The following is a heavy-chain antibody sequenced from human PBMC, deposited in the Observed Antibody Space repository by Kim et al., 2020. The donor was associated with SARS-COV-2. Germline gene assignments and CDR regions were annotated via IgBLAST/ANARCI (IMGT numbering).Heavy chain of an antibody. J-gene: IGHJ4*02. CDR2: T. V-gene: IGHV3-11*05. Sequence: TNYADSVKGRFTSSRDNAKNSLYLQMNSLRAEDTAVYYCARDGEQLVPDYWGQGTLVTVSS. D-gene: IGHD6-13*01. CDR3: ARDGEQLVPDY.